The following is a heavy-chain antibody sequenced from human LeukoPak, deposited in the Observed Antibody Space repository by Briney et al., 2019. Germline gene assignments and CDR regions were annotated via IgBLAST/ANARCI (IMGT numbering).Heavy chain of an antibody. CDR3: AREPVESSGWHG. CDR2: IYHSGST. D-gene: IGHD6-19*01. V-gene: IGHV4-34*01. CDR1: GGSFSGYY. J-gene: IGHJ4*02. Sequence: PSETLSLTCAVYGGSFSGYYWSWIRQPPGKGLEWIGEIYHSGSTNYNPSLKSRVTISVDKSKNQFSLKLSSVTAADTAVYYCAREPVESSGWHGWGQGTLVTVSS.